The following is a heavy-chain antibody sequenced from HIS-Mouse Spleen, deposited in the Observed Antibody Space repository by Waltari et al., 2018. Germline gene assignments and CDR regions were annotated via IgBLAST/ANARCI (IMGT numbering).Heavy chain of an antibody. D-gene: IGHD6-19*01. CDR3: ARGGIAVAGGVYFDY. V-gene: IGHV3-53*01. CDR2: IYSGGST. CDR1: WFPVSSHY. J-gene: IGHJ4*02. Sequence: EVQLVEPGGGLIQPGGSLRLSCAASWFPVSSHYISCVRPAPGKGREWVSVIYSGGSTYYADSVKGRFTISRDNSKNTLYLQMNSLRAEDTAVYYCARGGIAVAGGVYFDYWGQGTLVTVSS.